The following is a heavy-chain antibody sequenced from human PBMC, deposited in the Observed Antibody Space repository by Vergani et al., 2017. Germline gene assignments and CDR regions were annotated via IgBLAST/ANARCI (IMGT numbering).Heavy chain of an antibody. Sequence: QVQLVQSGAEVKKPGSSVKVSCKASGGTFSSYAISWVRQAPGQGLEWMGGIIPIFGTANYAQKFQGRVMITADESTSTAYMELSSLRSEDTAVYYCARARVVIAIFSGAFDIWGQGTMVTVSS. D-gene: IGHD2-21*01. V-gene: IGHV1-69*12. CDR2: IIPIFGTA. CDR3: ARARVVIAIFSGAFDI. CDR1: GGTFSSYA. J-gene: IGHJ3*02.